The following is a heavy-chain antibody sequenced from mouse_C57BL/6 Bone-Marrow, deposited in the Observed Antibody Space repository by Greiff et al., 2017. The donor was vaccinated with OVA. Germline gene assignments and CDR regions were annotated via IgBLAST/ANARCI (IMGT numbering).Heavy chain of an antibody. CDR3: ARGGNTGYFDY. CDR2: INPYNGGT. CDR1: GYTFTDYY. V-gene: IGHV1-19*01. D-gene: IGHD2-1*01. Sequence: EVQLQQSGPVLVKPGASVKMSCKASGYTFTDYYMNWVKQSHGKSLEWIGAINPYNGGTSYNQKFKGKATLTVDKSSSTAYMELNSLTSEDSAVYYCARGGNTGYFDYWGQGTTLTVSS. J-gene: IGHJ2*01.